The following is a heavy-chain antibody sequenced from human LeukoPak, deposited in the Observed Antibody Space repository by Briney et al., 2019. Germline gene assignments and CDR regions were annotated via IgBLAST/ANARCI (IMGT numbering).Heavy chain of an antibody. Sequence: GGSLRLSSAASGFTFSTYSMNWVRQAPGKGLEWVSYISSSSRRIFYAGSVEGRFTISRDNAKNSLYLQMNNLRAEDTAIYYCTSNLPGYSSSWPDYWGQGTLVTVSS. CDR1: GFTFSTYS. J-gene: IGHJ4*02. CDR2: ISSSSRRI. V-gene: IGHV3-48*01. CDR3: TSNLPGYSSSWPDY. D-gene: IGHD2-2*01.